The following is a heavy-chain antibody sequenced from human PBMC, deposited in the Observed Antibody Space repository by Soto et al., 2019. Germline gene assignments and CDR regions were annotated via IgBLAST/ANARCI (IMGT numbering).Heavy chain of an antibody. J-gene: IGHJ5*02. V-gene: IGHV4-31*03. D-gene: IGHD5-12*01. CDR3: AREEGGGYDHRWFDP. CDR2: IYYSGST. Sequence: QVQLQESGPGLVKPSQTLSLTCTVSGGSISSGGYYWSWIRQHPGKGLEWIGYIYYSGSTYYNPSLKSRVTISVDTSKNQFSLKLSSVTATDTAVYYCAREEGGGYDHRWFDPWGQGTLVTVSS. CDR1: GGSISSGGYY.